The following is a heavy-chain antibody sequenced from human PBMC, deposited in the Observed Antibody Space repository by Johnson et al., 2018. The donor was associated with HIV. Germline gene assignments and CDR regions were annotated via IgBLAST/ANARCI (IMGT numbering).Heavy chain of an antibody. CDR3: ARGYGDYSDFFDV. D-gene: IGHD4-17*01. J-gene: IGHJ3*01. V-gene: IGHV3-53*01. CDR1: GFTVSYNY. Sequence: VQLVESGGGLIQPGGSLRLSCVASGFTVSYNYMNWVRQAPGKGLEWVPVIYSGGNTFYADSVQGRFTISRDNSKNTLVLHMNSLGVEETAVYYWARGYGDYSDFFDVWGQGTMVTVSS. CDR2: IYSGGNT.